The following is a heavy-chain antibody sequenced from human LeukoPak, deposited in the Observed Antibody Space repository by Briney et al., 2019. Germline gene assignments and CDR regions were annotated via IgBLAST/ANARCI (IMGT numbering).Heavy chain of an antibody. Sequence: QTGASLRLSCAASGFTFSNYAMSWVRQAPGKGLEWVSAVSGRDDSTYYADSVKGRFTISRDTSKNTLYLQMNSLRAEDTAVYYCAKWWDYDILTGCYDSDYWGQGTLVTVSS. CDR2: VSGRDDST. CDR1: GFTFSNYA. D-gene: IGHD3-9*01. V-gene: IGHV3-23*01. J-gene: IGHJ4*02. CDR3: AKWWDYDILTGCYDSDY.